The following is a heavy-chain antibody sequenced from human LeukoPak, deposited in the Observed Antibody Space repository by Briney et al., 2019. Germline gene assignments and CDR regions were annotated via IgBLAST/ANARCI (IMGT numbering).Heavy chain of an antibody. J-gene: IGHJ4*02. CDR3: AKDRARGSGSSPNDFDY. D-gene: IGHD1-26*01. Sequence: PSQTLSLTCTVSGGPISSGSYYWSWIRQPAGKGLEWIGRIYTSGSTNYNPSLKSRVTISVDTSKNQFSLKLSSVTAADTALYYCAKDRARGSGSSPNDFDYWGQGTLVTVSS. V-gene: IGHV4-61*02. CDR2: IYTSGST. CDR1: GGPISSGSYY.